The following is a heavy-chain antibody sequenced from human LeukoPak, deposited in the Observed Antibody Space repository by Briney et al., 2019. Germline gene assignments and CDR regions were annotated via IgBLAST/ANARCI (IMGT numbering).Heavy chain of an antibody. V-gene: IGHV1-69*01. J-gene: IGHJ6*02. CDR1: GGTFSSYA. CDR3: ARELRFLEWLPYYYYYYGMDV. Sequence: GGSLRLSCAASGGTFSSYAISWVRQAPGQGLEWMGGIIPIFGTANYAQKFQGRVTITADESTSTAYMELSSLRSEDTAVYYCARELRFLEWLPYYYYYYGMDVWGQGTTVTVSS. CDR2: IIPIFGTA. D-gene: IGHD3-3*01.